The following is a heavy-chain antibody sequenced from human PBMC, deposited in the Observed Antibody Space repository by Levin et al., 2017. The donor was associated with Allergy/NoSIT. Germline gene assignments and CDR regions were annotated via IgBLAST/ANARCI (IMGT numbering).Heavy chain of an antibody. D-gene: IGHD6-19*01. CDR3: ARTPAVAGTRAWFDP. CDR1: GGSISSSSYY. CDR2: IYYSGST. V-gene: IGHV4-39*01. J-gene: IGHJ5*02. Sequence: SQTLSLTCTVSGGSISSSSYYWGWIRQPPGKGLEWIGSIYYSGSTYYNPSLKSRVTISVDTSKNQFSLKLSSVTAADTAVYYCARTPAVAGTRAWFDPWGQGTLVTVSS.